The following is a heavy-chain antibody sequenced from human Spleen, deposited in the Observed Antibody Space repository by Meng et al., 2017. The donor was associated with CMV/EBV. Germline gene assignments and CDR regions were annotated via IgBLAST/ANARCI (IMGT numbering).Heavy chain of an antibody. CDR2: INCNSGGT. J-gene: IGHJ4*02. V-gene: IGHV1-2*02. Sequence: ASVKVSCKASGYTFTGFFIHWVRQAPGQGLEWMGWINCNSGGTNYAQNFQGRVTLTWDTSISTAYMQLSRLTFDDTAVYYCRRGAAATDYWGQGTLVTVSS. CDR3: RRGAAATDY. D-gene: IGHD2-15*01. CDR1: GYTFTGFF.